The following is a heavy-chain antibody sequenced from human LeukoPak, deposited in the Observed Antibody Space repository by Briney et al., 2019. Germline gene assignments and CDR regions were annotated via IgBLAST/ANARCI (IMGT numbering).Heavy chain of an antibody. V-gene: IGHV1-2*02. D-gene: IGHD3-3*01. CDR1: GYTFTGYY. CDR2: IKPNSGGT. J-gene: IGHJ4*02. CDR3: ARSYVGSWSGLFFDF. Sequence: GASVKVSCKASGYTFTGYYMHWVRQAPGQGLEWMGWIKPNSGGTNYAQRFQGRVTMTRDTSISTSYMDLSRLRSDDTAVYYCARSYVGSWSGLFFDFWGQGTLVTVSS.